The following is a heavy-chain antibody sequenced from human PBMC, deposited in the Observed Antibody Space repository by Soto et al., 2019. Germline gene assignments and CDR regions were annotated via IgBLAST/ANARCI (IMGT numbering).Heavy chain of an antibody. D-gene: IGHD2-2*01. J-gene: IGHJ3*02. CDR1: GFTFSSYA. V-gene: IGHV3-23*01. CDR3: AKDFCVPAVSANDAFDI. Sequence: GGSLRLSCAASGFTFSSYAMSWVRQAPGKGLEWVSAISGSGGSTYYADSVKGRFTISRDNSKNTLYLQMNSLRAEDTAVYYCAKDFCVPAVSANDAFDIWGQGTMVTVSS. CDR2: ISGSGGST.